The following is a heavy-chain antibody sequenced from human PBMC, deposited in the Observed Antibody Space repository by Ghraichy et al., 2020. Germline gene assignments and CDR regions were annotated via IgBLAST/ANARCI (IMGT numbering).Heavy chain of an antibody. V-gene: IGHV3-74*01. CDR3: AREYCSGGRCFFGTGGSHLDY. Sequence: GESLRLSCAASGFTLSNYWMHWVRHAPGKGPVWVSRIKSDGSSITYADSVKGRFTISRDNARNTLYLQMNSLRAEDTAVYYCAREYCSGGRCFFGTGGSHLDYWGQGTLVTVSS. J-gene: IGHJ4*02. CDR1: GFTLSNYW. CDR2: IKSDGSSI. D-gene: IGHD2-15*01.